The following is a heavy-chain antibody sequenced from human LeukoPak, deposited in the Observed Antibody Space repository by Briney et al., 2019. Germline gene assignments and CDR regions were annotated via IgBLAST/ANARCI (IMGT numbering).Heavy chain of an antibody. V-gene: IGHV4-59*01. J-gene: IGHJ4*02. D-gene: IGHD2-15*01. CDR1: GGSISSYY. Sequence: SETLSLTCTASGGSISSYYWSWIRQAPGKGLEWIGYIYYSGHTNYNPSLKSRVTISVDTSKNQCSLKLSSVTAADTAVYYCARGDCSGGSCSPLPLDYWGQGTLVTVSS. CDR2: IYYSGHT. CDR3: ARGDCSGGSCSPLPLDY.